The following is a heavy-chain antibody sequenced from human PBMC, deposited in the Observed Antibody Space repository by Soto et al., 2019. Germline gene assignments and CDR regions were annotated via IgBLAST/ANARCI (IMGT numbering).Heavy chain of an antibody. D-gene: IGHD1-7*01. V-gene: IGHV4-30-4*01. J-gene: IGHJ3*01. CDR2: IYYSGTT. Sequence: SETLSLTCTVSGGSISSGDYYWRWIRQPPGKGLGWIGYIYYSGTTYYNPSLKSRVTISVDTSKNQFSLKLSSVTAAATAVYYCVESWELEIRGGFEVWGLGTMLNVSS. CDR1: GGSISSGDYY. CDR3: VESWELEIRGGFEV.